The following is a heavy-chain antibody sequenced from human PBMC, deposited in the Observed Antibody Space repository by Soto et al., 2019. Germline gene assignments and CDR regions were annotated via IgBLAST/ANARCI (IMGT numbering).Heavy chain of an antibody. V-gene: IGHV1-18*01. CDR1: GYTFTSYG. CDR3: ARDVSHIVVVTAINDAFDI. Sequence: ASVKVSCKASGYTFTSYGISWVRQAPGQVLEWMGWISAYNGNTNYAQKLQGRVTMTTDTSTSTAYMELRSLRSDDTAVYYCARDVSHIVVVTAINDAFDIWGQGTMVTVSS. D-gene: IGHD2-21*02. J-gene: IGHJ3*02. CDR2: ISAYNGNT.